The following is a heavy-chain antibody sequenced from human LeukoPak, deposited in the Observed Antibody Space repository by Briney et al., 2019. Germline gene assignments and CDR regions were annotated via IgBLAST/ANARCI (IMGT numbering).Heavy chain of an antibody. J-gene: IGHJ6*02. CDR3: ARSQRGMLAARRGPYYYGMDV. CDR2: IWYDGSNK. Sequence: PGGSLRLSCAASGFTFSSYGMHWVRQAPGKGLEWVAVIWYDGSNKYYADSVKGRFTISRDNSKNTLYLQMNSLRAEDTAVYYCARSQRGMLAARRGPYYYGMDVWGQGTTVTVSS. CDR1: GFTFSSYG. D-gene: IGHD6-6*01. V-gene: IGHV3-33*01.